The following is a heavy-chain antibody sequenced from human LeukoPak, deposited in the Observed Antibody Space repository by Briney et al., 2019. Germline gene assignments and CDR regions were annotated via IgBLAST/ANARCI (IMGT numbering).Heavy chain of an antibody. J-gene: IGHJ6*03. CDR2: ISGSGEST. V-gene: IGHV3-23*01. CDR1: GFTFSSYG. CDR3: ARRAYMDV. Sequence: GGSLRLSCAASGFTFSSYGMTWVRQAPGKGLEWVSTISGSGESTQYADSVKGRFTISRDNSKNTVYLDTNSLRAEDTAVYHCARRAYMDVWGKGTTVTISS.